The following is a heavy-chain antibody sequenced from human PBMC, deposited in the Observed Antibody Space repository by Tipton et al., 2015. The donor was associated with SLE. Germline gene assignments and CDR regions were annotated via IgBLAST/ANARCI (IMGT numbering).Heavy chain of an antibody. J-gene: IGHJ6*04. CDR2: IYYSGST. D-gene: IGHD6-6*01. CDR1: GGSISSSSYY. CDR3: AREGYSSSSVFYYQGT. V-gene: IGHV4-39*07. Sequence: TLSLTCTVSGGSISSSSYYWGWIRQPPGKGLEWIGRIYYSGSTYYNPSLKSRVTISVDTSKTQFSLKLSSVTAADTAVYYCAREGYSSSSVFYYQGTWGKATTVPVSS.